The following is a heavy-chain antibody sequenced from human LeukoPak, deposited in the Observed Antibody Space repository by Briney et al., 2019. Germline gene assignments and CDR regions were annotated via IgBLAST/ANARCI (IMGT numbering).Heavy chain of an antibody. CDR1: GDTLTELS. J-gene: IGHJ4*02. CDR3: ATLPRAHLLDS. V-gene: IGHV1-24*01. D-gene: IGHD3-10*01. Sequence: GASVKVFCKLSGDTLTELSMHWVRQAPGQGLEWMGGFVPEDGETIYAQKFQGRVTMTEDTSTDTAYMELSSLRSDDTAVYFCATLPRAHLLDSWDQRTLVTLSS. CDR2: FVPEDGET.